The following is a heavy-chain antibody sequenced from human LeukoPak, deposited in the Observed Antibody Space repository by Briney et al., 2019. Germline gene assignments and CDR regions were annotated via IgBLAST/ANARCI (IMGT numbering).Heavy chain of an antibody. CDR1: GGSISSYY. CDR2: IYYSGST. D-gene: IGHD6-19*01. CDR3: ARVPLYTRIAVAGYYFDY. Sequence: PSETLSLTCTVSGGSISSYYWSWIRQPPGKGLEWIGYIYYSGSTNYNPSLKSRVTISVDTSKNQFSLKLSSVTAADTAVYYCARVPLYTRIAVAGYYFDYWGQGTLVTVSS. V-gene: IGHV4-59*12. J-gene: IGHJ4*02.